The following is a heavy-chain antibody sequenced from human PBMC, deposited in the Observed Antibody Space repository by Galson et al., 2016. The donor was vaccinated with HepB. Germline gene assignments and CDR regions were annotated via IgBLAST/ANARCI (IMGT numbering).Heavy chain of an antibody. J-gene: IGHJ6*02. CDR1: GFSLNTRGVG. Sequence: PALVKPTQTLTLTCTFSGFSLNTRGVGVGWIRQPPGKALEWLAVIYWDDDKRYSPSLKSRLTITKDTSKNQVVLSMTNMDPVDTATYYCALGRDITPYRSMWVLDCFEYGTGVWGQGTTVTVS. CDR3: ALGRDITPYRSMWVLDCFEYGTGV. CDR2: IYWDDDK. D-gene: IGHD1-14*01. V-gene: IGHV2-5*02.